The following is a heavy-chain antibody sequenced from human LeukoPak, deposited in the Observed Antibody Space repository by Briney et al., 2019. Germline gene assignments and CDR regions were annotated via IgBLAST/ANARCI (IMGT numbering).Heavy chain of an antibody. J-gene: IGHJ6*03. CDR3: ARIGYSSGWYVGYYYYYMDV. V-gene: IGHV4-39*07. CDR1: GGSISSSSCY. Sequence: SETLSLTCTVSGGSISSSSCYWGWIRQPPGKGLEWIGSIYYSGSTYYNPSLKSRVTISVDTSKNQFSLKLSSVTAADTAVYYCARIGYSSGWYVGYYYYYMDVWGKGTTVTVSS. CDR2: IYYSGST. D-gene: IGHD6-19*01.